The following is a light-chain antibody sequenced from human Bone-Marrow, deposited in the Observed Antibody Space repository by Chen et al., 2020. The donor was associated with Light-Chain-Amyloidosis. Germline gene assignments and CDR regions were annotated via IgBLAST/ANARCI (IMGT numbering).Light chain of an antibody. CDR1: SSDVGGDNH. J-gene: IGLJ1*01. V-gene: IGLV2-14*01. Sequence: QSALTQPASVSGSPGQSITISCTGTSSDVGGDNHVSWYQQHPDKAPKLMIYEVTTRPSWVPDRFSGSTSDNTASLTISGLQTEDEADYFCSSYTITNTLVFGSGTRVTVL. CDR3: SSYTITNTLV. CDR2: EVT.